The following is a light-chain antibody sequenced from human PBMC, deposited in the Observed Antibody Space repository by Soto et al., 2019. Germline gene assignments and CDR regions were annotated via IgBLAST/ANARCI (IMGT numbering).Light chain of an antibody. CDR1: QGISSY. CDR3: QHLNSYPLT. Sequence: IQLTQSPSSLSASVGDRVTITCRASQGISSYLAWYQQKPGKAPKLLIYAASTLQSGVPSRFSGSGSGTDFTLTISSLQPEAFVTYYCQHLNSYPLTFGGGTKVDSK. V-gene: IGKV1-9*01. J-gene: IGKJ4*01. CDR2: AAS.